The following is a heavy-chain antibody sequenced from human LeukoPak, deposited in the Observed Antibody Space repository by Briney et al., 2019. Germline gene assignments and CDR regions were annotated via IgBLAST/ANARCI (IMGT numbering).Heavy chain of an antibody. V-gene: IGHV3-7*01. J-gene: IGHJ4*02. Sequence: GGSLRLSCAASGFTFSSYWMSWVRQAPGKGLEWVANIKQDGSEKYYVDSVKGRFTISRDNAKNSLYLQMNSLRAEDTAVYYCARDADVVVPAAIPKIFDYWGQGTLLTVSS. D-gene: IGHD2-2*02. CDR1: GFTFSSYW. CDR3: ARDADVVVPAAIPKIFDY. CDR2: IKQDGSEK.